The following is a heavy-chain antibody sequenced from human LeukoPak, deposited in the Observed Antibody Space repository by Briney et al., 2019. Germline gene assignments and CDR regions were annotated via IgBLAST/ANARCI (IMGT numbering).Heavy chain of an antibody. D-gene: IGHD1-14*01. CDR2: IYYSGST. Sequence: SETLSLTCTVSGGSISSSSYYWGWIRQPPGKGLEWIGSIYYSGSTYYNPSLKSRVTISVDTSKNQFSLKLSSVTAADTAIYYCARGGTKGRTASVGYYGMDVWGRGTTVTVSS. CDR3: ARGGTKGRTASVGYYGMDV. CDR1: GGSISSSSYY. V-gene: IGHV4-39*07. J-gene: IGHJ6*02.